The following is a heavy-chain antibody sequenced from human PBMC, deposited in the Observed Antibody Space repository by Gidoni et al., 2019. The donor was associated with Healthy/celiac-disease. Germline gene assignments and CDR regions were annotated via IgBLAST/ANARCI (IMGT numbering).Heavy chain of an antibody. CDR1: GYSFTSYW. CDR3: ARPGLGGLAQSHYYGMDV. J-gene: IGHJ6*02. Sequence: EVQLVQSGAEVKKPGESLKISGKGSGYSFTSYWIGWLRQMPGKGLEWMGIIYPGDSDTRYSPSFQGQVTISADKSISTAYLQWSSLKASDTAMYYCARPGLGGLAQSHYYGMDVWGQGTTVTVSS. V-gene: IGHV5-51*01. CDR2: IYPGDSDT. D-gene: IGHD3-16*01.